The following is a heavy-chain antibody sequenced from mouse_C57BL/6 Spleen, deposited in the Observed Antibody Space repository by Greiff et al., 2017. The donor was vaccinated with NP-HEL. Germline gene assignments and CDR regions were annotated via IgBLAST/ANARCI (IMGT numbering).Heavy chain of an antibody. V-gene: IGHV1-54*01. CDR2: INPGSGGT. CDR3: ARLYYYGSNAMDY. CDR1: GYAFTNYL. J-gene: IGHJ4*01. D-gene: IGHD1-1*01. Sequence: QVHVKQSGAELVRPGTSVKVSCKASGYAFTNYLIEWVKQRPGQGLEWIGVINPGSGGTNYNEKFKGKATLTADKSSSTAYMQLSSLTSEDSAVYFCARLYYYGSNAMDYWGQGTSVTVSS.